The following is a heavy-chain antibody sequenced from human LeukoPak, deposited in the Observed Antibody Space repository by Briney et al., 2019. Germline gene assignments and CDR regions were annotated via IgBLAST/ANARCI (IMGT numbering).Heavy chain of an antibody. J-gene: IGHJ4*02. CDR1: GCTFSGYG. V-gene: IGHV3-48*03. CDR2: ICSSGSTI. D-gene: IGHD3-9*01. CDR3: ARDRRYFDWRPEYYFDY. Sequence: GGSLRLSCVAPGCTFSGYGVNWGRQALGKRLEWVLYICSSGSTIYYADPVKGRFTISRDNAKNSLYLQMNSLRAEDTAVYYCARDRRYFDWRPEYYFDYWGQGTLVTVSS.